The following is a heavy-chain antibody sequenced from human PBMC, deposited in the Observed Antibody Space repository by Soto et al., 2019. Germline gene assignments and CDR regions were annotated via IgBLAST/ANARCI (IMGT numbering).Heavy chain of an antibody. D-gene: IGHD2-21*01. CDR2: ISGTGVTT. J-gene: IGHJ4*02. Sequence: VGYLRLSCAAYGFTFSSYAMSWVRQAPGNRLEWVSGISGTGVTTYYADSVRGRFTISRDNSKNTLYLQMNSLRAADTAVYYCAIVHCAGASYLFHSSCPGTLVTVST. CDR1: GFTFSSYA. V-gene: IGHV3-23*01. CDR3: AIVHCAGASYLFHS.